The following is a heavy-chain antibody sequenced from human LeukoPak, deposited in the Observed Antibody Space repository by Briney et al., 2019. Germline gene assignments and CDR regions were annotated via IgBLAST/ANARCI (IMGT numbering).Heavy chain of an antibody. D-gene: IGHD3-9*01. Sequence: GGSLRLSCAASGFTFSNYAMSWVRQAPGKGLEWVSYISSSGSTIYYADSVKGRFTISRDNAKNSLYLQMNSLRAEDTALYYCAKDISGYYSGNWFDPWGQGTLVTVSS. CDR2: ISSSGSTI. J-gene: IGHJ5*02. CDR1: GFTFSNYA. CDR3: AKDISGYYSGNWFDP. V-gene: IGHV3-48*04.